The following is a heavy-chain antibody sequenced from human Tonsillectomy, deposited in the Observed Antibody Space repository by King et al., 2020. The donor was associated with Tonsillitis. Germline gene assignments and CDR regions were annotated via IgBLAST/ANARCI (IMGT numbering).Heavy chain of an antibody. CDR2: INPSGGST. CDR3: ARDSSGYPSLYYFDY. Sequence: QLVQSGAEVKKPGASVKVSCKASGYTFTSYYMHWVRQAPGQGLEWMGIINPSGGSTSYAQKFQGRDTMTRDTSTSTVYMELSSLRSEDTAVYYCARDSSGYPSLYYFDYWGQGTLVTVSS. V-gene: IGHV1-46*01. D-gene: IGHD3-22*01. CDR1: GYTFTSYY. J-gene: IGHJ4*02.